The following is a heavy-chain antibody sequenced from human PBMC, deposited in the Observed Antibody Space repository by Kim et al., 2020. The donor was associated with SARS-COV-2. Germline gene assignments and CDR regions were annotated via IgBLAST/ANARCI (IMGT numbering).Heavy chain of an antibody. CDR2: IWYDGSNK. J-gene: IGHJ4*02. CDR1: GFTFSSYG. CDR3: ARAGDGDYSNYFDY. Sequence: GGSLRLSCAASGFTFSSYGMHWVRQAPGKGLEWVAVIWYDGSNKYYVDSVKGRFTISRDNSKNTLYLQMNSLRAEDTAVYYCARAGDGDYSNYFDYWGQGTLVTVSS. D-gene: IGHD4-17*01. V-gene: IGHV3-33*01.